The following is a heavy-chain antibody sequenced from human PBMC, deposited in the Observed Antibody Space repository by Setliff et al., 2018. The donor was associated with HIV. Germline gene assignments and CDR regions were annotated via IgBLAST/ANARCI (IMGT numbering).Heavy chain of an antibody. CDR2: FYYNGDS. D-gene: IGHD4-17*01. V-gene: IGHV4-39*07. Sequence: SETLSLTCTVSGDSVNDRSYFWGWIRQPPGKGLEWIGTFYYNGDSRYNPSLKGRVTISVDTSKNQFSLKLSSVTAADTAVYYCAIAPLESMMTTANYFDSWGQGTLVTVSS. CDR1: GDSVNDRSYF. J-gene: IGHJ4*02. CDR3: AIAPLESMMTTANYFDS.